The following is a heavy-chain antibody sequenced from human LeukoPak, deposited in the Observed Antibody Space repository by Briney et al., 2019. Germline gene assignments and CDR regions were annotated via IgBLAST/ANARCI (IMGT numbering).Heavy chain of an antibody. J-gene: IGHJ4*02. V-gene: IGHV1-24*01. Sequence: ASVTVSCTLSGHTLRELPIQWVRQAGGKGREWMAGFDPENAEIVYAQKFQGRVTMTEDTSTNTAYMELTSLTSDDTALYYCATRGSDFWSGFDYWGQGTQVTVSS. CDR2: FDPENAEI. D-gene: IGHD3-3*01. CDR3: ATRGSDFWSGFDY. CDR1: GHTLRELP.